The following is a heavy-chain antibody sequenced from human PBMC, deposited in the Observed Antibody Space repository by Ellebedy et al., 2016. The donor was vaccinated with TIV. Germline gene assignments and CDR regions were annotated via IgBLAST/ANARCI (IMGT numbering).Heavy chain of an antibody. CDR3: ATGPRTFRAGSGYFDY. D-gene: IGHD3-3*01. CDR2: INHSRST. Sequence: MPSETLSLTCAVYGWSFSGYYWSWIRQPPWTGLQWIGEINHSRSTNYNPSLKSRVTISVDTSKNQFSLKLSSVTAADTAGYSCATGPRTFRAGSGYFDYWGQGTLVTVSS. CDR1: GWSFSGYY. J-gene: IGHJ4*02. V-gene: IGHV4-34*01.